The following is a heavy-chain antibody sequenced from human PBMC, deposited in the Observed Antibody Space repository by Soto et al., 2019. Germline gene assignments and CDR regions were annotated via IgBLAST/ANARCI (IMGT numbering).Heavy chain of an antibody. CDR1: GFTVSSNY. V-gene: IGHV3-53*01. D-gene: IGHD6-19*01. Sequence: EVQLVESGGGLIQPGGSLRLSCAASGFTVSSNYMSWVRQAPGQGLEWVSVIYSGGSTYYADSVKGRFTISRDNSKNTLYLQMNSLRAEDTAVYYCARDSPRLGVAGVFDYWGQGTLVTVSS. CDR2: IYSGGST. J-gene: IGHJ4*02. CDR3: ARDSPRLGVAGVFDY.